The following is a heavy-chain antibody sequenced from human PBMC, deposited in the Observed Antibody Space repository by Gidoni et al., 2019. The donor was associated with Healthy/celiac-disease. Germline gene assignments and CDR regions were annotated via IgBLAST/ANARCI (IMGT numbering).Heavy chain of an antibody. V-gene: IGHV3-30*18. CDR1: GFTFSSYG. J-gene: IGHJ4*02. CDR3: AKDHAAAGTGWLDY. Sequence: QVQLVESGGGVVQPGRSLRLSCAAPGFTFSSYGMHWVRQAPGKGLEWVAVISYDGSNKYYADSVKGRFTISRDNSKNTLYLQMNSLRAEDTAVYYCAKDHAAAGTGWLDYWGQGTLVTVSS. CDR2: ISYDGSNK. D-gene: IGHD6-13*01.